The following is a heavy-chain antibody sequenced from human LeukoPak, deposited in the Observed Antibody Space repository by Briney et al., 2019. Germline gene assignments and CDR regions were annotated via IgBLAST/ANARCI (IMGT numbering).Heavy chain of an antibody. V-gene: IGHV3-64D*09. CDR1: GFTFSRYP. CDR2: ISGNGGST. D-gene: IGHD3-3*01. CDR3: VKAQYDFWSGLDY. J-gene: IGHJ4*02. Sequence: GGSLRLSCSASGFTFSRYPMHWVRQAPGKGLEYVSAISGNGGSTYYADSVKGRFTISRDNSKNTLYLQMRSLRTEDTAIYYCVKAQYDFWSGLDYWGQGTLVTVSS.